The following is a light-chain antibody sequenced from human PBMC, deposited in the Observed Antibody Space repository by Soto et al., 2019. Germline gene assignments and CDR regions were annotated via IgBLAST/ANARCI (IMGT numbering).Light chain of an antibody. CDR2: DAS. Sequence: EIVLTQSPATLSLSPGERATLSCRASQSVSSYLAWYQQNPGQAPRLLIYDASNRATGIPARFSGSGSGTDLTLNISSLEPEDCAVYYCQQRSNWPPVITFGQGTRLEIK. J-gene: IGKJ5*01. V-gene: IGKV3-11*01. CDR1: QSVSSY. CDR3: QQRSNWPPVIT.